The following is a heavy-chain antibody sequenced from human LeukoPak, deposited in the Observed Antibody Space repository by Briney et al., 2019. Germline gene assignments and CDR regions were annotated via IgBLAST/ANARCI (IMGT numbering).Heavy chain of an antibody. Sequence: SETLSLTCTVSGGSISSYYWSWIRQPPGKGLEWIGYIYYSGSTNYNPSLKSRVTISVDTSKNQFSLKLSSVTAADTAVYYCARGTSRYSGYDYGGQGTLVTVSS. CDR1: GGSISSYY. J-gene: IGHJ4*02. V-gene: IGHV4-59*01. CDR2: IYYSGST. CDR3: ARGTSRYSGYDY. D-gene: IGHD5-12*01.